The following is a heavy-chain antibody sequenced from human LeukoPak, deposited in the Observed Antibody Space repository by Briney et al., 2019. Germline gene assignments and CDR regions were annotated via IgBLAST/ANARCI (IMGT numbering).Heavy chain of an antibody. J-gene: IGHJ4*02. CDR3: ARETGVGAHFDY. Sequence: GGSLRLSCGASGFTFSIYGMSWVRQAPGKGLEWVSVVYGDGSTSYADSVQGRFTLSRDMSTSTVYMELSSLRSEDTAVYYCARETGVGAHFDYWGQGTLVTVSS. V-gene: IGHV3-53*05. D-gene: IGHD1-26*01. CDR2: VYGDGST. CDR1: GFTFSIYG.